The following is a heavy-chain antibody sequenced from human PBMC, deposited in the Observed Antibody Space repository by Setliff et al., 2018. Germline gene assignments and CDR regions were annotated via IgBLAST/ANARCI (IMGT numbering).Heavy chain of an antibody. CDR2: INWIGVST. CDR3: VREISSSSGILDF. D-gene: IGHD3-3*01. V-gene: IGHV3-20*04. CDR1: GFTFDDYG. Sequence: PGGSLRLSCAASGFTFDDYGMSWVRQTPGKGREWVSGINWIGVSTGYADSVMGRFTFSRDNAKNSLFLEMNSLTVDETALYYCVREISSSSGILDFWGQGTLVTVSS. J-gene: IGHJ4*02.